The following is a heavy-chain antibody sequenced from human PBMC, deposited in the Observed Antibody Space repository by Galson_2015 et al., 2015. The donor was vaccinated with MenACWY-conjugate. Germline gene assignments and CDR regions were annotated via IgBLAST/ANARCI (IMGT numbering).Heavy chain of an antibody. J-gene: IGHJ6*02. CDR1: GFTVSSNY. CDR2: IYSGGST. Sequence: SLRLSCAASGFTVSSNYMSWVRQAPGKGLEWVSVIYSGGSTYYADSVKGRFTISRDNSKNTLYLQMNSLRAEDTAVYYCAVRWFQSHYYYYGMDVWGQGTTVTVSS. D-gene: IGHD2-15*01. CDR3: AVRWFQSHYYYYGMDV. V-gene: IGHV3-53*01.